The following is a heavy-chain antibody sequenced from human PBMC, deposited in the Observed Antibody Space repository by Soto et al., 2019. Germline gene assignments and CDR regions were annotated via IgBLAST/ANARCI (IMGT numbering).Heavy chain of an antibody. D-gene: IGHD6-19*01. V-gene: IGHV3-30*18. J-gene: IGHJ4*02. CDR2: VSHDGRNT. CDR1: GFTFSDYA. Sequence: VQLLESGGGVVQPGRSLRLSCAASGFTFSDYAMHWVRQAPGKGLEWVAVVSHDGRNTHYADSVKGRFTISRDSSKNTFSLEMTSLRAEDTAVYYCAKGGRQWLVTSDFNYWGQGALVTVSS. CDR3: AKGGRQWLVTSDFNY.